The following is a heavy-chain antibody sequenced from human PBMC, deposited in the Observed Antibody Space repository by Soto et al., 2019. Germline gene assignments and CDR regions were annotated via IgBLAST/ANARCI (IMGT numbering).Heavy chain of an antibody. D-gene: IGHD3-10*01. CDR2: IYYSGST. J-gene: IGHJ4*02. CDR1: GGSISSYY. V-gene: IGHV4-59*01. CDR3: ASTRVTYYYGCGSYSGPYFDY. Sequence: SETLSLTCTVSGGSISSYYWSWIRQPPGKGLEWIGYIYYSGSTNYNPSLKSRVTISVDTSKNQFSLKLSSVTAADTAVYYCASTRVTYYYGCGSYSGPYFDYWGQGTLVTVSS.